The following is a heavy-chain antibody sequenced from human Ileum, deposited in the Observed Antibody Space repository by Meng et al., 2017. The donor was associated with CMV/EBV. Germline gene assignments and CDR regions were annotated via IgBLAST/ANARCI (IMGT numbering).Heavy chain of an antibody. Sequence: QVSFKPLGEGLLKPSEPLSRTCAGSGEPLNGFFCSRIRQPPGRGLEWIGEVNNRGRTNYNPSLKSRLTISIDTSKRQLSLMVTSVTAADSAIYYCASGRLQFTPSALQHWGPGTLVTVSS. CDR2: VNNRGRT. J-gene: IGHJ1*01. D-gene: IGHD5-24*01. V-gene: IGHV4-34*02. CDR3: ASGRLQFTPSALQH. CDR1: GEPLNGFF.